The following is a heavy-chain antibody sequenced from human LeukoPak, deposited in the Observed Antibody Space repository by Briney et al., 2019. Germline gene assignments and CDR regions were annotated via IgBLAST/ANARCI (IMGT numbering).Heavy chain of an antibody. CDR2: IKQDGSEK. D-gene: IGHD3-16*01. V-gene: IGHV3-7*03. Sequence: GGSLRLSCAASGLAFSNYWMDWVRQAPGKGLEWVANIKQDGSEKNYVDSVKGRFIISRDNAKNSLYLQMNTLRADDTAVYYCARDGFGTGSNWGQGTLVTVSS. J-gene: IGHJ4*02. CDR1: GLAFSNYW. CDR3: ARDGFGTGSN.